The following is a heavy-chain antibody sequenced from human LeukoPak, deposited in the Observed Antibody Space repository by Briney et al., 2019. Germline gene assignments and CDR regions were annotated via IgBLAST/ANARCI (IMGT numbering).Heavy chain of an antibody. Sequence: PGGSLRLSCAASGFTFSSYAMSWVRQAPGEGLEWVSAISGSGGSTYYADSVKGRFTISRDNSKNTLYLQMNSLRAEDTAVYYCAKHRYPEYYYYMDVWGKGTTVTVSS. D-gene: IGHD3-16*02. J-gene: IGHJ6*03. CDR2: ISGSGGST. CDR3: AKHRYPEYYYYMDV. CDR1: GFTFSSYA. V-gene: IGHV3-23*01.